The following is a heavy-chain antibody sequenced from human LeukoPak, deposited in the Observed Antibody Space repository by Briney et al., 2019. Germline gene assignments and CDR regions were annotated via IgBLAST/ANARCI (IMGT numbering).Heavy chain of an antibody. Sequence: GGSLRLSCVASEFPFSAYAMTWVRLTPGKGLEWVSSIGGSGSNTNYADSVRGRFTISRDNSKNTLYLQMNSLRAEDTAVYYCGRDPNGDYVGAFEFWGQGTLVSVSS. J-gene: IGHJ3*01. CDR2: IGGSGSNT. CDR3: GRDPNGDYVGAFEF. V-gene: IGHV3-23*01. CDR1: EFPFSAYA. D-gene: IGHD4-17*01.